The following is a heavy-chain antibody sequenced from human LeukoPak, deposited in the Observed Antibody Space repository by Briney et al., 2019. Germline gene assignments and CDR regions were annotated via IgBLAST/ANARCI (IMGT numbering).Heavy chain of an antibody. CDR1: GSTFTSYY. J-gene: IGHJ4*02. V-gene: IGHV1-46*01. D-gene: IGHD2-2*01. CDR3: ARGGVASCYAY. Sequence: ASVKVSCKASGSTFTSYYMNWVRQAPGQGLKWMGIINPSGGSTSYAQKFQGRVTMTRDTSISTAYMELSRLRSDDTAVYYCARGGVASCYAYWGQGTLVTVSS. CDR2: INPSGGST.